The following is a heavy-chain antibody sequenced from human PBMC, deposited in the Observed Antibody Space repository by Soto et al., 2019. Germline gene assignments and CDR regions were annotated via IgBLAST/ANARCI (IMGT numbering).Heavy chain of an antibody. CDR3: ARDLYDFWSNYFDY. CDR2: MNPNSGNT. V-gene: IGHV1-8*01. CDR1: GYTFTSYD. D-gene: IGHD3-3*01. J-gene: IGHJ4*02. Sequence: GASVKVSCKASGYTFTSYDINWVRQATGQGLEWMGWMNPNSGNTGYAQKFQGRVTMTRNTSISTAYMELSSLRSEDTAVYYCARDLYDFWSNYFDYWGQGTLVTVSS.